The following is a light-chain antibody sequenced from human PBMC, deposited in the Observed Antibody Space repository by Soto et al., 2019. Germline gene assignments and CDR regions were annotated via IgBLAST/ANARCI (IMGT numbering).Light chain of an antibody. CDR2: DTS. Sequence: VRTRSPATLYESPGEGATLSCRASQGIGDTLAWYQHKPGQTPRLLIYDTSTRATGVPARFSGSRSGTEFTLTINSLQSEDFAVYYCQRYHNWPLTFVGGTKVDIK. CDR1: QGIGDT. CDR3: QRYHNWPLT. J-gene: IGKJ4*01. V-gene: IGKV3-15*01.